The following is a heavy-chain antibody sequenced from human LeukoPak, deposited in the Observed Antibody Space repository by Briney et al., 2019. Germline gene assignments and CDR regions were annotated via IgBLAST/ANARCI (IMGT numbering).Heavy chain of an antibody. J-gene: IGHJ4*02. CDR1: GLTFSTSG. D-gene: IGHD1-14*01. V-gene: IGHV3-21*06. CDR2: IGPTGFDR. Sequence: GGSLRLSCTPSGLTFSTSGFNWVRQAPGKGLEWVASIGPTGFDRYHADSIKGRFTISRDNANNFLYLQMDSLRAEDTAVYYCATETNGRHYDYWGQGALLTVSS. CDR3: ATETNGRHYDY.